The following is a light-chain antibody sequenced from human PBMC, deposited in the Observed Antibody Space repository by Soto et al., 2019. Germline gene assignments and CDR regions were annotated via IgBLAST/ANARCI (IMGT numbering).Light chain of an antibody. CDR2: DVS. CDR1: SSDVGGYNY. CDR3: SSYTSSIL. V-gene: IGLV2-14*01. J-gene: IGLJ2*01. Sequence: QSVLTQPASVSGSPGQSITISCTGTSSDVGGYNYVSWYQLHPGKAPKLMIYDVSNRPSGVSNRFSGSKSGNTASLTISGLQAEDEADYYCSSYTSSILFGGGTKVTVL.